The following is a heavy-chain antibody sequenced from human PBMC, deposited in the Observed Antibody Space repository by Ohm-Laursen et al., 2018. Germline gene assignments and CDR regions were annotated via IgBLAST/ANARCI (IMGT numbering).Heavy chain of an antibody. D-gene: IGHD3-22*01. CDR1: GYTFTGYY. CDR3: ARGHYYDSRYFDY. J-gene: IGHJ4*02. Sequence: ASVKVSCKASGYTFTGYYMHWVRQAPGQGLEWMGWINPNSGGTNYAQKFQGRVTMTRDTSISTAYMELSRLRFDDTAVYYCARGHYYDSRYFDYWGQGTLVTVSS. CDR2: INPNSGGT. V-gene: IGHV1-2*02.